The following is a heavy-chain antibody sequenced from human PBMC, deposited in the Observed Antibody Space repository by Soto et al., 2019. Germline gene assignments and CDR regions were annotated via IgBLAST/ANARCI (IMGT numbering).Heavy chain of an antibody. V-gene: IGHV1-69*13. CDR2: IIPIFGTA. CDR3: AGGYSYGKNDY. D-gene: IGHD5-18*01. J-gene: IGHJ4*02. CDR1: GGTFSSYA. Sequence: SVKVSCKASGGTFSSYAIIWVRQAPGQGLEWMGGIIPIFGTANYAQKFQGRVTITADESTSTAYMELSSLRSEDTAVYYCAGGYSYGKNDYWGQGTLVTVSS.